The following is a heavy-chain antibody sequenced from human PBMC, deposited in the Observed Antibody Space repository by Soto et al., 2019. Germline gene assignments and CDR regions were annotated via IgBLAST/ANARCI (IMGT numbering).Heavy chain of an antibody. CDR3: ARWTQDYGDYVFDY. CDR1: GGSISSSNW. D-gene: IGHD4-17*01. Sequence: SETLSLTCAVSGGSISSSNWWSWVRQPPGKGLEWIGEIYHSGSTNYNPSLKSRVTISVDKSENQFSLKLSSVTAADTAVYYCARWTQDYGDYVFDYWGQGTLVTVSS. J-gene: IGHJ4*02. CDR2: IYHSGST. V-gene: IGHV4-4*02.